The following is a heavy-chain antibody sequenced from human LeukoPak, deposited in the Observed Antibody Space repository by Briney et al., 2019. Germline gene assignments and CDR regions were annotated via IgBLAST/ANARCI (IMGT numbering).Heavy chain of an antibody. Sequence: LPGGSLRLSCAASRFSFSSYAMIWVRQSPGKGLEWVSTISGSAFSTYYADSVKGRFTISRDNSKNTLYLQMSSLRAEDTGVYYCAKDRDGGYDYVWGSYSFDSWGQGTLVTVSS. V-gene: IGHV3-23*01. CDR1: RFSFSSYA. CDR2: ISGSAFST. CDR3: AKDRDGGYDYVWGSYSFDS. D-gene: IGHD3-16*01. J-gene: IGHJ4*02.